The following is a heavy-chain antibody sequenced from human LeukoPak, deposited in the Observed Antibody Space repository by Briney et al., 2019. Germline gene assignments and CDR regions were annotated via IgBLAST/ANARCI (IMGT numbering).Heavy chain of an antibody. Sequence: GGSLRLSCAASGFTFSSYAMSWVRQAPGKGLEWVSAISGSGGSTYYADSVKGRFTISRDNSKNTLYLQMNSLRAEDTAVYYCAKVWSMVRGVNDLSFDYWGQGTLVTVSS. D-gene: IGHD3-10*01. J-gene: IGHJ4*02. CDR1: GFTFSSYA. CDR2: ISGSGGST. CDR3: AKVWSMVRGVNDLSFDY. V-gene: IGHV3-23*01.